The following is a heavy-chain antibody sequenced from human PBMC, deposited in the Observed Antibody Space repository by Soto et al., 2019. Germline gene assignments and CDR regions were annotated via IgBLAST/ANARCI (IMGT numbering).Heavy chain of an antibody. CDR1: GFTFSSYG. J-gene: IGHJ3*02. CDR3: ARDHGRYGGFSFDI. V-gene: IGHV3-33*01. D-gene: IGHD3-9*01. Sequence: HPGGSLRLSCAASGFTFSSYGMHWVRQAPGKGLEWVTVIWYDGSNKYYADSEKDRITISRDNSKNTLYLQINSQKAEDKAVYYCARDHGRYGGFSFDIWGQGTMVTVSS. CDR2: IWYDGSNK.